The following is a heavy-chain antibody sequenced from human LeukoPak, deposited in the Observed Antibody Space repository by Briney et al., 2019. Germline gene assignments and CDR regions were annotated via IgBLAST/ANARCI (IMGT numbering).Heavy chain of an antibody. CDR2: INPSGGST. V-gene: IGHV1-46*01. J-gene: IGHJ4*02. CDR1: GYTFTSYY. Sequence: ASVKVSCKASGYTFTSYYMHWVRQAPGQGLEWIGIINPSGGSTSYAQKFQGRVTMTRDTSTSTVYMELSSLRSEDTAVYYCARAHTDSIDYYDSSPDYWGQGTLVTVSS. D-gene: IGHD3-22*01. CDR3: ARAHTDSIDYYDSSPDY.